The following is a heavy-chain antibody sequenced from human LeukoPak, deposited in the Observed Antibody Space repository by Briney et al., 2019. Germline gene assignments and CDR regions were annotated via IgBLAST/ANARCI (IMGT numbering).Heavy chain of an antibody. CDR1: GFTFSSYA. J-gene: IGHJ2*01. D-gene: IGHD2-15*01. Sequence: GGSLRLSCAASGFTFSSYAMSWVRQAPGKGLEWVSGISGSGGGTFYADSMEGRFTISRDNSQNTLYLQINSLRAEDTAVYSCARRALVVATSYWYFDLWGRGTLVTVSS. CDR3: ARRALVVATSYWYFDL. CDR2: ISGSGGGT. V-gene: IGHV3-23*01.